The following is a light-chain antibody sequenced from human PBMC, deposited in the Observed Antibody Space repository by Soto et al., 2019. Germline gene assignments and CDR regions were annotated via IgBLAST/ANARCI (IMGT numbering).Light chain of an antibody. CDR2: DVS. CDR1: SSDVGGYNY. J-gene: IGLJ2*01. CDR3: SSYTSSSTVV. Sequence: QSALTQPASVSGSPGQSITISCTGTSSDVGGYNYVSWYQQHPGKAPKLMIYDVSNRPSGVSNRFSGSKSSNTASLTISGLLAEDEADYYCSSYTSSSTVVFGGGTKLTVL. V-gene: IGLV2-14*01.